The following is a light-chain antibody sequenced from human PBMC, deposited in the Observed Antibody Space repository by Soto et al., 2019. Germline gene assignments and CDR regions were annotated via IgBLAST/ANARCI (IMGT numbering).Light chain of an antibody. J-gene: IGKJ5*01. V-gene: IGKV3-20*01. Sequence: EIVLTQSPGTLSLSPGERATLSCRASQSVISSYLAWYRQKPGQAPRLLIYGASSRATGVPDRYSASGSGTDFTLTISRLEPEDFAVFFCQQYGTSEIIFGQGTRLEIK. CDR2: GAS. CDR3: QQYGTSEII. CDR1: QSVISSY.